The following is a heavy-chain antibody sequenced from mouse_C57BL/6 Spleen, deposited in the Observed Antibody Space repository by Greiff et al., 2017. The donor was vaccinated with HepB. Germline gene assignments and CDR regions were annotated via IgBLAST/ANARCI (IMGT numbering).Heavy chain of an antibody. CDR2: IDPSDSYT. Sequence: QVQLQQPGAELVRPGTSVKLSCKASVYTFTSYWMHWVKQRPGQGLEWIGVIDPSDSYTNYNQKFKGKATLTVDTSSSTAYMQLSSLTSEDSAVYYCAKGRGSSYKYFDVWGTGTTVTVSS. J-gene: IGHJ1*03. D-gene: IGHD1-1*01. CDR1: VYTFTSYW. CDR3: AKGRGSSYKYFDV. V-gene: IGHV1-59*01.